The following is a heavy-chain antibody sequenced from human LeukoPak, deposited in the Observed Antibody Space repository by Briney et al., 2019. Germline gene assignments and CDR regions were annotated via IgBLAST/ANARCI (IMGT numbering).Heavy chain of an antibody. CDR3: GGSSSWGPSPY. J-gene: IGHJ4*02. Sequence: SETLSLTCTVSGGSISSSSYYWGWIRQPPGKGLEWIGSIYYSGSTYYNPSLKSRVTISVDTSKNQFSLKLSSVTAADTAVYYCGGSSSWGPSPYWGQGTLVTVSS. CDR1: GGSISSSSYY. V-gene: IGHV4-39*07. D-gene: IGHD6-13*01. CDR2: IYYSGST.